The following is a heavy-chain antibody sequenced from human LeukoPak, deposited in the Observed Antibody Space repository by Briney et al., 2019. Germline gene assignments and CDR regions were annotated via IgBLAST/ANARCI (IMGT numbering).Heavy chain of an antibody. CDR2: ISSSGSTI. CDR3: ARVRGYDFWSGYFDY. V-gene: IGHV3-11*01. CDR1: GFTFSDYY. Sequence: GGSLGLSCAASGFTFSDYYMSWIRQAPGKGLEWVSYISSSGSTIYYADSVKGRFTISRDNAKNSLYLQMNSLRAEDTAVYYCARVRGYDFWSGYFDYWGQGTLVTVSS. J-gene: IGHJ4*02. D-gene: IGHD3-3*01.